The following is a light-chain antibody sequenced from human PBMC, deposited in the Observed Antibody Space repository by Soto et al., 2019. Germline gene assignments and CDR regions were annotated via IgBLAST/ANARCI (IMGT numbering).Light chain of an antibody. CDR1: SSDVGGYNY. Sequence: QSVLTQPRSVSGSPGQSVTISCTGTSSDVGGYNYVSWYQHQLGKAPQLMIYDVSERPSGIPDRFSGSKSGNTASLTISGLQADDEADYYCCSYAGSYTLVFGGGTQLTVL. CDR2: DVS. CDR3: CSYAGSYTLV. V-gene: IGLV2-11*01. J-gene: IGLJ3*02.